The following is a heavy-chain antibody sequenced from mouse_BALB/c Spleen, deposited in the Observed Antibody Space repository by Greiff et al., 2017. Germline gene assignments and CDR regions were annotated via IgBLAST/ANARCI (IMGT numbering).Heavy chain of an antibody. CDR2: ISTYYGDA. Sequence: QVQLQQSGAELVRPGVSVKISCKGSGYTFTDYAMHWVKQSHAKSLEWIGVISTYYGDASYNQKFKGKATMTVDKSSSTAYMELARLTSEDSAIYYCAILLRRGAMDYWGQGTSVTVSS. J-gene: IGHJ4*01. V-gene: IGHV1S137*01. CDR3: AILLRRGAMDY. D-gene: IGHD1-1*01. CDR1: GYTFTDYA.